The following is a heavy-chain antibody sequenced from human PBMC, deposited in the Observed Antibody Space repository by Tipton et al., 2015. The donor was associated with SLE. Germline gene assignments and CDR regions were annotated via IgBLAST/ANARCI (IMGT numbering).Heavy chain of an antibody. CDR1: GYRFTSYG. V-gene: IGHV1-18*01. CDR2: ISAYNGNT. J-gene: IGHJ3*02. CDR3: ARGEDIVVVTAAIPSAFDI. Sequence: QLVQSGAEVKKPGASVKVSCKASGYRFTSYGISWVRQAPGQGLEWMGWISAYNGNTYYAKKLQGRVTMTTDTSTSTAYMELTSLRSDDTAVYYCARGEDIVVVTAAIPSAFDIWGQGTMVTVSS. D-gene: IGHD2-2*02.